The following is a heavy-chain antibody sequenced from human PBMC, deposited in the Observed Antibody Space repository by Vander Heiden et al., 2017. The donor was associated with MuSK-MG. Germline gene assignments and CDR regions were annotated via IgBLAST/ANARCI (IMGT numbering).Heavy chain of an antibody. D-gene: IGHD3-10*01. CDR2: IYHSGST. Sequence: QLQDSGPVLVKPSAPLSLPFPVSVYSLRRGSYWGWIRQPPGKGLEWIGSIYHSGSTYYNPSLKSRVTISVDTSKNQFSLKLSSVTAADTAVYYCARLGRELFWIGPVPDWGQGTLVTVSS. V-gene: IGHV4-38-2*01. J-gene: IGHJ4*02. CDR1: VYSLRRGSY. CDR3: ARLGRELFWIGPVPD.